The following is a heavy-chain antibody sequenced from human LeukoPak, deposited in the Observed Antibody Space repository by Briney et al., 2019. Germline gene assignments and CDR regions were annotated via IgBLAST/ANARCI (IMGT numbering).Heavy chain of an antibody. CDR1: GGSISSSSYC. CDR2: IYYSGSKT. J-gene: IGHJ4*02. D-gene: IGHD3-10*01. CDR3: VAYDSGNCRAYFDS. V-gene: IGHV4-39*07. Sequence: PSETLSLTCTVSGGSISSSSYCWGWVRQPPGKGLEWIASIYYSGSKTFYNPSLKSRVTISGDTSNNQFSLNLNSVTAADTAVFYCVAYDSGNCRAYFDSWGQGIMVTVSS.